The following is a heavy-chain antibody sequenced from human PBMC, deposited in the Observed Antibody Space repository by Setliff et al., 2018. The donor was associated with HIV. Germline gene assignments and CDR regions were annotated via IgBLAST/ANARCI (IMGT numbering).Heavy chain of an antibody. CDR3: ATDKGGPKRRQLVSLGGGAFQYHYLYFGMDV. D-gene: IGHD3-16*01. Sequence: GGSLRLSCAASGLSISSNYMSWVRQAPGKGLEWVSIIYSGGDAYYSDSLKGRFTISRDNSRNTLYLQMNNVKIEDTGVYYCATDKGGPKRRQLVSLGGGAFQYHYLYFGMDVWGQGTTVTVSS. CDR2: IYSGGDA. CDR1: GLSISSNY. V-gene: IGHV3-66*02. J-gene: IGHJ6*02.